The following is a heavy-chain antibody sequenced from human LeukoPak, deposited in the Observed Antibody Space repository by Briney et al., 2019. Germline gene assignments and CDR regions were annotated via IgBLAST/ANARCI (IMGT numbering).Heavy chain of an antibody. CDR2: ISYDGSNK. CDR3: AKLESYCGGDCFDAFDI. V-gene: IGHV3-30*18. D-gene: IGHD2-21*02. Sequence: GGSLRLSCAASGFTFSSYGMHWVRQAPGKGLEWVAVISYDGSNKYYADSVKGRFTISRDNSKNTLYLQMNSLRAEDTAVYYCAKLESYCGGDCFDAFDIWGQGTMVTVSS. CDR1: GFTFSSYG. J-gene: IGHJ3*02.